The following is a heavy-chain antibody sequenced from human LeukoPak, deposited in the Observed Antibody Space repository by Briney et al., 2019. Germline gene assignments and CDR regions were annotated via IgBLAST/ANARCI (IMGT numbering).Heavy chain of an antibody. CDR3: AKRAKGRGYNYGGGAFDI. J-gene: IGHJ3*02. D-gene: IGHD5-18*01. Sequence: SETLSLTCTVSGASISSYYWSWIRQPAGKALEWIGRIYVTGSTTYNPSLESRVTMSLDTSKNHFSLKLRSVTAADTAVYYCAKRAKGRGYNYGGGAFDIWGQGTMVTVSS. CDR1: GASISSYY. CDR2: IYVTGST. V-gene: IGHV4-4*07.